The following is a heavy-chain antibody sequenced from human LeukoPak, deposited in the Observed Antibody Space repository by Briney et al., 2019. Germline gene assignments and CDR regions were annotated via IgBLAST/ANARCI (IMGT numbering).Heavy chain of an antibody. CDR2: ISGSGAST. D-gene: IGHD3-22*01. V-gene: IGHV3-23*01. CDR1: GFAFSRYD. J-gene: IGHJ4*02. CDR3: AKTSSGFLVY. Sequence: GGSLRLSCAASGFAFSRYDMSWVRQAPGKGLEWVSHISGSGASTHYADSVKGRFTISRDNSKNTLHLQMNSLRAEDTAVYYCAKTSSGFLVYWGQGTLVTVSS.